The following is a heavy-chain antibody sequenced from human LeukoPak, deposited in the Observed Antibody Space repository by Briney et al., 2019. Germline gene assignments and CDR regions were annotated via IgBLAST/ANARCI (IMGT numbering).Heavy chain of an antibody. J-gene: IGHJ6*02. D-gene: IGHD6-19*01. CDR2: IGTAGDT. CDR3: AREYVLAVAGTNYYYGMDV. Sequence: GGSLRLSCAASGFTLSNYDMHWVRQRPGKGLEWVSIIGTAGDTYYADSVKGRFTISRESAMNSLYLQVNGLRGGDTAVYYCAREYVLAVAGTNYYYGMDVWGQGTAVTVSS. CDR1: GFTLSNYD. V-gene: IGHV3-13*01.